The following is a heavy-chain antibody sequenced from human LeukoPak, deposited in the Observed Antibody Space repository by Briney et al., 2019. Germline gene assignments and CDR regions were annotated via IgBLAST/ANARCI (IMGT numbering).Heavy chain of an antibody. CDR2: IYSGGST. J-gene: IGHJ6*02. V-gene: IGHV3-53*04. D-gene: IGHD1-7*01. CDR1: GFTVSSNY. CDR3: ARDLVANWNFNGMDV. Sequence: GGSLRLSCAASGFTVSSNYMSWVRQAPGKGLEWVSVIYSGGSTYYADSVKGRFTISRHNSKNTLYLQMNSLRAEDTAVYYCARDLVANWNFNGMDVWGQGTTVTDSS.